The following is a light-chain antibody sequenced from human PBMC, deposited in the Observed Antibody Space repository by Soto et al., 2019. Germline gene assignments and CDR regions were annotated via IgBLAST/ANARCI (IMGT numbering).Light chain of an antibody. J-gene: IGKJ5*01. Sequence: DIQMTQSPSSLSASLGDRVTITCRASQTISSWYLNWYQHKPGKAPKLLIYAASSLQTGVPARFSGSGSGTDXSLTIXSLQPEDFATYYCQQSHSTPITFGQGTRLEIK. V-gene: IGKV1-39*01. CDR3: QQSHSTPIT. CDR1: QTISSWY. CDR2: AAS.